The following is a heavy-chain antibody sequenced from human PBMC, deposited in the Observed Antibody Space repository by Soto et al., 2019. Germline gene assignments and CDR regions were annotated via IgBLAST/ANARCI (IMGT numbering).Heavy chain of an antibody. CDR2: ISIDGSST. CDR3: VKGEYYYDGSAYYPFDY. Sequence: EVQLVESGGGLVQPGGSLRLSCSGSGFIFSIYAIHWVRQAPGKGLEYVSFISIDGSSTHYADSVKGRFTISRDNSKNTAYLQMSSLRPEDTAVYYCVKGEYYYDGSAYYPFDYWGQGRMVAVSS. CDR1: GFIFSIYA. D-gene: IGHD3-22*01. V-gene: IGHV3-64D*06. J-gene: IGHJ4*02.